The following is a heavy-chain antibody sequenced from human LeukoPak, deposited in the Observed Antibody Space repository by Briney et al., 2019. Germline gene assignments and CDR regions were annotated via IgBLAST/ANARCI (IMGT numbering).Heavy chain of an antibody. CDR3: ASLDYSNLYYMDV. CDR2: INYSGST. V-gene: IGHV4-39*07. D-gene: IGHD4-11*01. CDR1: GGSISSSSYY. J-gene: IGHJ6*03. Sequence: SETLSLTCTVSGGSISSSSYYWGWIRQPPGKGLEWIGSINYSGSTYYNPSLKSRVTISVDTSKNQFSLKLSSVTAADTAVYYCASLDYSNLYYMDVWGKGTTVTVSS.